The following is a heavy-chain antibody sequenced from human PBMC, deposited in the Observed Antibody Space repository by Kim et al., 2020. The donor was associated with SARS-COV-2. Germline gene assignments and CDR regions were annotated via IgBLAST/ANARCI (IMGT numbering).Heavy chain of an antibody. CDR3: ARGGGRRWLQQPDWYFDL. V-gene: IGHV7-4-1*02. D-gene: IGHD5-12*01. CDR2: INTNTGNP. J-gene: IGHJ2*01. Sequence: ASVKVSCKASGYTFTSYAMNWVRQAPGQGLEWMGWINTNTGNPTYAQGFTGRFVFSLDTSVSTAYLQISSLKAEDTAVYYCARGGGRRWLQQPDWYFDLWGRGTLVTVSS. CDR1: GYTFTSYA.